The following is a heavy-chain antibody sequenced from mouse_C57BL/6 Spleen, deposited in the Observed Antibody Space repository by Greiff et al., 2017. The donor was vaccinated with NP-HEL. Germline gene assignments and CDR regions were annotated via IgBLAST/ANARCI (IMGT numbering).Heavy chain of an antibody. J-gene: IGHJ4*01. V-gene: IGHV5-17*01. CDR2: ISSGSSTI. CDR3: ARSRWLLLMGDY. Sequence: EVHLVESGGGLVKPGGSLKLSCAASGFTFSDYGMHWVRQAPEKGLEWVAYISSGSSTIYYADTVKGRFTISRDNAKNTLFLQMTSLRSEDTAMYYCARSRWLLLMGDYWGQGTSVTVSS. D-gene: IGHD2-3*01. CDR1: GFTFSDYG.